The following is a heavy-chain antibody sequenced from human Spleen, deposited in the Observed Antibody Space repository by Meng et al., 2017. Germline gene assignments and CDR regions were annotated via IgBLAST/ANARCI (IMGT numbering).Heavy chain of an antibody. V-gene: IGHV4-61*01. CDR2: IYYSGTT. D-gene: IGHD3-10*01. Sequence: GRLQESGPGLVSPAETLSLTCTVSGGSVRSANYYWTWIRQPPGKGLQWIGHIYYSGTTDYNASLKSRVTISVDTSKDQFALKLSSVTAADTAVYYCARTRITMVRGQNHWFDPWGQGTLVTVSS. CDR1: GGSVRSANYY. J-gene: IGHJ5*02. CDR3: ARTRITMVRGQNHWFDP.